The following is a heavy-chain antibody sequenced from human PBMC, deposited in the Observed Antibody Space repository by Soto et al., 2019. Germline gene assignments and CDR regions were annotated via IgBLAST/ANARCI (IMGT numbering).Heavy chain of an antibody. CDR2: IIPISETT. J-gene: IGHJ6*02. CDR3: ARSQGSSTSLEIYYYYYYGMDV. CDR1: GGTFSSYA. D-gene: IGHD2-2*01. V-gene: IGHV1-69*01. Sequence: QVQLVQSGAEVKKPGSSVKVSCKASGGTFSSYAISWVRQAPGQGLEWMGGIIPISETTNYAQKFQGRVTITADESKSTAYMQLSSLRSEDTAVYYCARSQGSSTSLEIYYYYYYGMDVWGQATTVTVSS.